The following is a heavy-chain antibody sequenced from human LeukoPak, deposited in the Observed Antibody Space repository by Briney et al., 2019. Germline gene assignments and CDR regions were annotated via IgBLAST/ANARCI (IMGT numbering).Heavy chain of an antibody. J-gene: IGHJ6*02. Sequence: ASVKVSCKASGYTFTVYYMHWVRQAPGQGLEWMGWINPNSGGTNYAQKFQGRVTMTRDTAISTAYMELSRLRSDDTAVYYCARSQLERYYYYGMDVWGQGTTVTVSS. CDR2: INPNSGGT. D-gene: IGHD1-1*01. CDR1: GYTFTVYY. CDR3: ARSQLERYYYYGMDV. V-gene: IGHV1-2*02.